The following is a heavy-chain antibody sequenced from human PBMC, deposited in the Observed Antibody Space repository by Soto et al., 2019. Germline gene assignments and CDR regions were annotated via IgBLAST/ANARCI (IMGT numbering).Heavy chain of an antibody. Sequence: GGSLRLSCAASGFTFSSYWMHWVRQAPGEGLTCVSRINPDGSTTSYADSVKGRFTISRDNAKNTLYLQMNSLRVEDTAVYYCAIVPTTVTTPGRDVWGQGTTVTVSS. CDR2: INPDGSTT. D-gene: IGHD4-4*01. V-gene: IGHV3-74*01. CDR1: GFTFSSYW. J-gene: IGHJ6*02. CDR3: AIVPTTVTTPGRDV.